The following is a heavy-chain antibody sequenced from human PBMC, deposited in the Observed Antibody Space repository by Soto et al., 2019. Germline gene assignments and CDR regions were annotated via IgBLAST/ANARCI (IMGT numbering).Heavy chain of an antibody. V-gene: IGHV4-59*01. D-gene: IGHD6-6*01. CDR3: ARGRIAARPGDFDY. J-gene: IGHJ4*02. Sequence: SETLSLTCTVSGGSISSYYWSWIRQPPGKGLEWIGYIYYSGSTNYNPSLKSRVTISVDTSKNQFSLKLSSVTAADTAVYYCARGRIAARPGDFDYWGQGTLVTVSS. CDR2: IYYSGST. CDR1: GGSISSYY.